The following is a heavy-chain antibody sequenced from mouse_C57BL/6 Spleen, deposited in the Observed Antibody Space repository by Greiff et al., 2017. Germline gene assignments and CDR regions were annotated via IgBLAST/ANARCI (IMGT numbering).Heavy chain of an antibody. CDR1: GYTFTDYY. Sequence: VKLVESGAELVKPGASVKISCKASGYTFTDYYLNWVKQRPGQGLEWIGKIGPGSGSTSYNENFKGKATLTADKSSSTAYMQLSSLTSEDAAVYFCAREKYHYYAMDYWGQGTSVTVSS. J-gene: IGHJ4*01. CDR2: IGPGSGST. D-gene: IGHD5-1*01. V-gene: IGHV1-77*01. CDR3: AREKYHYYAMDY.